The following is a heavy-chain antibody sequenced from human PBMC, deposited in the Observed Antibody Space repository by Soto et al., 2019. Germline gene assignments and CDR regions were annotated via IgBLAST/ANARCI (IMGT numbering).Heavy chain of an antibody. D-gene: IGHD1-26*01. V-gene: IGHV3-48*02. CDR3: ARDLLQTNQGNDWYFDL. J-gene: IGHJ2*01. Sequence: GGSLRLSCAASGFTFSSYSMNWVRQAPGKGLEWVSYISSSSSTIYYADSVKGRFTISRDNAKNSLYLQMNSLRDEDTAVYYCARDLLQTNQGNDWYFDLWGRGTLVTVSS. CDR2: ISSSSSTI. CDR1: GFTFSSYS.